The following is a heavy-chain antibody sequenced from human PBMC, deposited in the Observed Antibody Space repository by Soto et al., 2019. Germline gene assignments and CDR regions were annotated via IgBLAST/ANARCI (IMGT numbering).Heavy chain of an antibody. V-gene: IGHV1-69*13. D-gene: IGHD4-4*01. CDR3: ARDGVGARKAYYSNYARPYYYYGMDV. CDR1: GGTFSSYA. Sequence: ASVKVSCKASGGTFSSYAISWVRQAPGQGLEWMGGIIPIFGTANYAQKFQGRVTITADESTSTAYMELSSLRSEDTAVYYCARDGVGARKAYYSNYARPYYYYGMDVWGQGTTVTVSS. CDR2: IIPIFGTA. J-gene: IGHJ6*02.